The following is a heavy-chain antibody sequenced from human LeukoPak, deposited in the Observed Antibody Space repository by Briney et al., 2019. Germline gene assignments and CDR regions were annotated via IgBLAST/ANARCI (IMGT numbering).Heavy chain of an antibody. Sequence: PSETLSLTCAVYGGSFSGYYWSWIRQPPGKGLEWIGEINHSGSTNYNPSLKSRVTISVDTSKNQFSLKLSSVTAADTAVYYCATRFSDYWGQGTLVTVSS. CDR1: GGSFSGYY. CDR2: INHSGST. J-gene: IGHJ4*02. CDR3: ATRFSDY. V-gene: IGHV4-34*01. D-gene: IGHD3-9*01.